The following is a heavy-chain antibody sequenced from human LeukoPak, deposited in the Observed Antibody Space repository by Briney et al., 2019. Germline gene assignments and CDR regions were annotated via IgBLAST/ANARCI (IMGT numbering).Heavy chain of an antibody. CDR3: TRGSTLADDY. CDR2: SRYSESS. J-gene: IGHJ4*02. D-gene: IGHD5/OR15-5a*01. V-gene: IGHV4-59*11. CDR1: GASISDHY. Sequence: SETLSLTCTVSGASISDHYWNWIRQPPGKGLEWIGYSRYSESSNYNPSLKGRATISVDTSKNQLSLTVNSVTAADTAVYYCTRGSTLADDYWGQGILVTVSP.